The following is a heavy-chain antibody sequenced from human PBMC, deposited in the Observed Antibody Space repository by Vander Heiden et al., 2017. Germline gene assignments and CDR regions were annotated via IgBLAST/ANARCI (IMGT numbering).Heavy chain of an antibody. CDR2: IYTSGST. CDR1: GGSISSYY. V-gene: IGHV4-4*07. CDR3: ARALEVPAAFSSYYYGMDV. D-gene: IGHD2-2*01. Sequence: QVQLQDSGPGLVKPSETLSLTCTVSGGSISSYYWSWIRQPAGKGLEWIGRIYTSGSTNYNPSLKSRVTMSVDTSKNQFSLKLSSVTAADTAVYYCARALEVPAAFSSYYYGMDVWGQGTTVTVSS. J-gene: IGHJ6*02.